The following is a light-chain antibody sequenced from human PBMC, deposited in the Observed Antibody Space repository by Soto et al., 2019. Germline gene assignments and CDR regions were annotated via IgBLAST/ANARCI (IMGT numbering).Light chain of an antibody. CDR2: RNN. CDR1: SSDIGSNA. Sequence: QSVLTQPPSTSRTPGQRVTISCSGSSSDIGSNAVYWYQQLPGTAPKLLIYRNNQRPSGVPDRFSGTKSGTSASLAISGLRSEDEPDYYCAAWNDGLSGFVFGTGTKLTVL. J-gene: IGLJ1*01. CDR3: AAWNDGLSGFV. V-gene: IGLV1-47*01.